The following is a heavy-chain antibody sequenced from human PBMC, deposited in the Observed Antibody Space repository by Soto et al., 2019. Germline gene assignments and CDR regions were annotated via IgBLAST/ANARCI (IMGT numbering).Heavy chain of an antibody. D-gene: IGHD7-27*01. Sequence: QPGGSLRLSCTASGFTFGDYAMSWFRQAPGKGLEWVGFIRSKAYGGTTEYAASVKGRFTISRDDSKSIAYLQMNSLKTEDTAVYYCTRENPTGDFLDAFDIWGQGTMVTVSS. CDR3: TRENPTGDFLDAFDI. V-gene: IGHV3-49*03. CDR1: GFTFGDYA. J-gene: IGHJ3*02. CDR2: IRSKAYGGTT.